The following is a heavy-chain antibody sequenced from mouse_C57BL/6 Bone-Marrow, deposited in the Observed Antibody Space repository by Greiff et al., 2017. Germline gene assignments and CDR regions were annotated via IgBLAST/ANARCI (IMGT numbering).Heavy chain of an antibody. CDR2: INPSNGGT. CDR1: GYTFTSYY. CDR3: TRSGYSYYFDH. V-gene: IGHV1S81*02. J-gene: IGHJ2*01. D-gene: IGHD2-3*01. Sequence: QVQLKQPGAELVKPGASVKLSCKASGYTFTSYYMYWVKQRPGQGLEWIGGINPSNGGTNFNEKFKSKATLTVDNSTSTAYMQLSSLTSEDSAVYYCTRSGYSYYFDHWCQGTTLTVSS.